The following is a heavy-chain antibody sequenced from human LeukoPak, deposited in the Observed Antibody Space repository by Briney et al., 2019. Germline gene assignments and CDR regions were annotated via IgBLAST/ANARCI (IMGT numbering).Heavy chain of an antibody. J-gene: IGHJ4*02. CDR3: ARAEINYDSLRFDY. D-gene: IGHD3-22*01. CDR2: INPNSGGT. Sequence: GASVKVSCKASGYTFTGYYMHWVRQAPGQGLEWMGWINPNSGGTNYAQKFQGRVTMTRNTSISTAYMELSSLRSEDTAVYYCARAEINYDSLRFDYWGQGTLVTVSS. V-gene: IGHV1-2*02. CDR1: GYTFTGYY.